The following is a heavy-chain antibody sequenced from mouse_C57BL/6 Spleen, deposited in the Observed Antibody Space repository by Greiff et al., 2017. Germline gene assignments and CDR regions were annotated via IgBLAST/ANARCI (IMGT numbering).Heavy chain of an antibody. Sequence: QVQLQQPGAELVRPGSSVKLSCKASGYTFTSYWMDWVKQRPGQGLEWIGNIYPSDSETHYNQKFKDKATLTVDKSSSTAYMQLSSLTSEDSAVYYCARRGFYDGYLAWFAYWGQGTLVTVSA. V-gene: IGHV1-61*01. CDR2: IYPSDSET. CDR3: ARRGFYDGYLAWFAY. D-gene: IGHD2-3*01. CDR1: GYTFTSYW. J-gene: IGHJ3*01.